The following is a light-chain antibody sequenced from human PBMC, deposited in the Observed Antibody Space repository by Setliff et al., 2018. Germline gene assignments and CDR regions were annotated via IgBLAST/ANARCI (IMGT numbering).Light chain of an antibody. CDR2: GAS. V-gene: IGKV3-15*01. Sequence: EIVMTQYPATLSVSPGEGATLSCRASQSVSSNLAWYQQKPGQAPRLLIYGASTRATGIPARFSGSVSGTEFTLTISSLQSEDFAVYYCQQYNNWPRTFGQVTKVDIK. J-gene: IGKJ1*01. CDR1: QSVSSN. CDR3: QQYNNWPRT.